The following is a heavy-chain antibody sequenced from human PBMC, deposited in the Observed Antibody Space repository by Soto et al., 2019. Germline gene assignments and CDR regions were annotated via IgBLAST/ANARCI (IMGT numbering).Heavy chain of an antibody. Sequence: ASVKVSCKASGYTFTGYYMHWVRQAPGQGLEWMGWINPNSGGTNYAQKFQGWVTMTRDTSISTAYMELGRLRSDDTAVYYCARDRKSSTMRVVADGVGMDVWGQGTTVTVSS. D-gene: IGHD3-22*01. J-gene: IGHJ6*02. CDR1: GYTFTGYY. V-gene: IGHV1-2*04. CDR3: ARDRKSSTMRVVADGVGMDV. CDR2: INPNSGGT.